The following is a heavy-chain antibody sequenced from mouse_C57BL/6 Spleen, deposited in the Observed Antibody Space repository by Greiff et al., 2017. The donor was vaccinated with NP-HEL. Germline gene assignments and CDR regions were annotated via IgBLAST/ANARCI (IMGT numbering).Heavy chain of an antibody. CDR1: GYTFTSYW. CDR2: IDPSDSYT. V-gene: IGHV1-59*01. J-gene: IGHJ2*01. D-gene: IGHD2-5*01. CDR3: ARRGRYSNYAYFDY. Sequence: QVQLQQPGAELVRPGTSVKLSCKASGYTFTSYWMHWVKQRPGQGLEWIGVIDPSDSYTNYNQKFKGKATLTVDTSSSTAYMQLSSLTSEDSAVYYCARRGRYSNYAYFDYWGQGTTLTVSS.